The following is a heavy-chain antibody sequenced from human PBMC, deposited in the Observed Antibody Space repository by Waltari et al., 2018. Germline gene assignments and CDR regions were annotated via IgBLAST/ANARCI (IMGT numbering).Heavy chain of an antibody. CDR3: AKEGSWELRSDAFDI. CDR2: IRYDGSNK. D-gene: IGHD1-26*01. CDR1: GFTFSSYG. J-gene: IGHJ3*02. Sequence: SCAASGFTFSSYGMHWVRQAPGKGLEWVAFIRYDGSNKYYADSVKGRFTISRDNSKNTLYLQMNSLRAEDTAVYYCAKEGSWELRSDAFDIWGQGTMVTVSS. V-gene: IGHV3-30*02.